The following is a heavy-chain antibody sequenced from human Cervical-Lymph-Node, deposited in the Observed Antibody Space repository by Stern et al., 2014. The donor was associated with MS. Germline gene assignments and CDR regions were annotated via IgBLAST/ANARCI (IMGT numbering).Heavy chain of an antibody. D-gene: IGHD2-2*01. CDR3: ARGAHCSSTSCYDPYYYYGMDV. J-gene: IGHJ6*02. Sequence: VQLVQSGAEVKKPGASVKVSCKASGYTFTSSYMHWVRQAPGQGLEWLGIINPSGGSTRYAQKFQGRVTMTRDTSTSTVYMELSSLRSEDTAVYYCARGAHCSSTSCYDPYYYYGMDVWGQGTTVTVSS. CDR2: INPSGGST. V-gene: IGHV1-46*01. CDR1: GYTFTSSY.